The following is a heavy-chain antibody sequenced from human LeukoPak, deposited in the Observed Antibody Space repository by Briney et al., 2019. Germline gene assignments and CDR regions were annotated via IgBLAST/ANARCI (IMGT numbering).Heavy chain of an antibody. CDR2: IIPIFGTA. CDR3: ARGISGSYTADY. D-gene: IGHD1-26*01. J-gene: IGHJ4*02. V-gene: IGHV1-69*05. Sequence: ASVKVSCKASGGTFSSYAISWVRQAPGQGLEWMGGIIPIFGTANYAQKFQGRVTITTDESTSTAYMELSSLRSEDTAVYYCARGISGSYTADYWGQETLVTVSS. CDR1: GGTFSSYA.